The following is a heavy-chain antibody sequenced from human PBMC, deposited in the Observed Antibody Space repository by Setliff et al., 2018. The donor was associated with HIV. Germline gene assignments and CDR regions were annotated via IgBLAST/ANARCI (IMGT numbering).Heavy chain of an antibody. CDR2: MSTYNGNT. CDR3: ARGATITYYFGY. D-gene: IGHD5-12*01. J-gene: IGHJ4*02. V-gene: IGHV1-18*01. Sequence: GASVKVSCKASGYTFTSYDISWVRQAPGQGLEWMGWMSTYNGNTNYAQKVQGRVTMTTDTSTSTAYMELSSLRSEDTAVYYCARGATITYYFGYWGQGTLVTVSS. CDR1: GYTFTSYD.